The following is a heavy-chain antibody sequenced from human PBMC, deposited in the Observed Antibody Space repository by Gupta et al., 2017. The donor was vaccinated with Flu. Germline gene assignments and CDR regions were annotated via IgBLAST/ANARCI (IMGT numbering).Heavy chain of an antibody. CDR2: ISSSSSYI. J-gene: IGHJ5*02. D-gene: IGHD6-6*01. Sequence: EAQLVASGGGLVKPGGSLRLSCAASGLTFSSYSMNWVRQAPGKGLEWVSSISSSSSYIYYADSVKGRFTISRDNAKNSLYLQMNSLRAEDTAVYYCARVWQLATSGENWVDPWGQGTLVTVSS. CDR1: GLTFSSYS. V-gene: IGHV3-21*01. CDR3: ARVWQLATSGENWVDP.